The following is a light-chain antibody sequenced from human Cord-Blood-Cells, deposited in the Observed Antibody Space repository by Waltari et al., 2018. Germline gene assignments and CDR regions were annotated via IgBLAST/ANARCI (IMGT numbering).Light chain of an antibody. V-gene: IGLV2-14*01. CDR1: SSDVGGYNY. Sequence: QSALTQPASVSGSPGQSITISCTGTSSDVGGYNYVSWHQQHPAKAPHLMIYDVSKRPSGVSNRFSGSKSGNTASLTISGLQAEDEADYYCSSYTSSSTWVFGGGTKLTVL. CDR2: DVS. J-gene: IGLJ3*02. CDR3: SSYTSSSTWV.